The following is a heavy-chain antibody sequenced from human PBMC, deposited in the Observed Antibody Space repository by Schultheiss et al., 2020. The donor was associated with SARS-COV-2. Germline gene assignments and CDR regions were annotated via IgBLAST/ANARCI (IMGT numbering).Heavy chain of an antibody. V-gene: IGHV3-74*01. J-gene: IGHJ6*02. D-gene: IGHD3-22*01. CDR2: INSDGSST. CDR3: ARGWYDSSGYSRYPQYYYYYGMDV. CDR1: GFTFSSYW. Sequence: GGSLRLSCAASGFTFSSYWIHWVRQAPGKGLVWVSRINSDGSSTSYADSVKGRFTISRDNAKNSLYLQMNSLRAEDTAVYYCARGWYDSSGYSRYPQYYYYYGMDVWGQGTTVTVSS.